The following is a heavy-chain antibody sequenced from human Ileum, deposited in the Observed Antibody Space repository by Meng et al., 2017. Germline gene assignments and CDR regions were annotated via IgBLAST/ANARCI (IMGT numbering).Heavy chain of an antibody. CDR1: GGSISSGTW. CDR3: AKNGAYCLES. J-gene: IGHJ4*02. V-gene: IGHV4-4*02. D-gene: IGHD2-21*01. CDR2: FHPGSGA. Sequence: QVQLQESGPGLVKPSRTLSLTCAVSGGSISSGTWWSWVRQPPGKGLQWIGEFHPGSGATYNPSLKARVTISVDTSMQQFSLQLTSVTAADTAVYYCAKNGAYCLESWGQGTLVTVSS.